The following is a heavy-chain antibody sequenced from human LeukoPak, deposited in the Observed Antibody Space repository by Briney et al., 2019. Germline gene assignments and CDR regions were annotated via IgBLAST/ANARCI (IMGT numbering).Heavy chain of an antibody. CDR3: ARGGSYLSAFDI. CDR2: IKQDGSEK. D-gene: IGHD1-26*01. V-gene: IGHV3-7*03. J-gene: IGHJ3*02. CDR1: GFTFSSCW. Sequence: GGSLRLSCAASGFTFSSCWMTWVRQAPGKGLEWVANIKQDGSEKYYVDSVKGRFTISRDNAKNTLYLQMNSLRAEDTAVYYCARGGSYLSAFDIWGQGTMVTVSS.